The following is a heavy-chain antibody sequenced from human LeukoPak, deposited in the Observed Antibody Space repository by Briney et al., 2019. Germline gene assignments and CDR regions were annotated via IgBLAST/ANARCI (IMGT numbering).Heavy chain of an antibody. CDR2: ISYDGSNK. V-gene: IGHV3-30*18. D-gene: IGHD6-13*01. CDR3: AKDPGRLSSSPTN. CDR1: GFTFSSYG. Sequence: TGGSLRLSCAASGFTFSSYGMRWVRQAPGKGLEWVAVISYDGSNKYYADSVKGRFTISRDNSKNTLYLQMNSLRAEDTAVYYCAKDPGRLSSSPTNWGQGTLVTVSS. J-gene: IGHJ4*02.